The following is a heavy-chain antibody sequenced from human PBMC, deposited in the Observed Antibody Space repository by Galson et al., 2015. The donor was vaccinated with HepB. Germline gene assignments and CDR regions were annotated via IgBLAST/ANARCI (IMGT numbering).Heavy chain of an antibody. D-gene: IGHD6-19*01. V-gene: IGHV1-24*01. CDR2: FDPEDGET. J-gene: IGHJ4*02. CDR1: GYTLTKLS. Sequence: SVKVSCKVSGYTLTKLSMHWVRQAPGKGLEWMGGFDPEDGETIYAQKFQGRVTMTEDTSTSTAYMELRSLRSDDTAVYYCARDFIAVAGNLDYWGQGTLVTVSS. CDR3: ARDFIAVAGNLDY.